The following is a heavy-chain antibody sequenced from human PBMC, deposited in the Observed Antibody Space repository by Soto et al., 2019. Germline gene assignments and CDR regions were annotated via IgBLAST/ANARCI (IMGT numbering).Heavy chain of an antibody. J-gene: IGHJ4*02. CDR1: GGSISSSSYY. D-gene: IGHD5-18*01. V-gene: IGHV4-39*01. CDR3: ARHGDTAMVTIDY. Sequence: SETLSLTCTVSGGSISSSSYYWGWIRQPPGKGLEWIGSIYYSGSTYYNPSLKSRVTISVDTSKNQFSLKLSSVTAADTAVYYCARHGDTAMVTIDYWGQGTLVTVSS. CDR2: IYYSGST.